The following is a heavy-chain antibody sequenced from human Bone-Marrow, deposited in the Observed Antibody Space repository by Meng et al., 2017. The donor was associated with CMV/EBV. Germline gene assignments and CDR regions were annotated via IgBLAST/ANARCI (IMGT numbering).Heavy chain of an antibody. Sequence: GGSLRLSCAASGFTFSDYYMNWVRQAPGKGLEWVSSISSSSTIYYADSVKGRFTISRDNAKNSLNLQMNSLRAEDTAVYYCGRVRIVYGLDVWGQGTTVTVSS. J-gene: IGHJ6*02. CDR1: GFTFSDYY. CDR3: GRVRIVYGLDV. CDR2: ISSSSTI. V-gene: IGHV3-69-1*01. D-gene: IGHD2-15*01.